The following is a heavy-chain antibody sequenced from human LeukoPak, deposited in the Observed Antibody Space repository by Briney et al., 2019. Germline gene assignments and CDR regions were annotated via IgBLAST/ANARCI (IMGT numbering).Heavy chain of an antibody. CDR1: GYTLTSYY. Sequence: ASVKVSCKASGYTLTSYYMHWVRQAPGQGLEWMGIINPSGGSTSYAQKFQGRVTMTRDTSTSTVYMELSSLRSEDTAVYYCAREVDTAMNIYYYGMDVWGQGTTVTVSS. J-gene: IGHJ6*02. CDR3: AREVDTAMNIYYYGMDV. CDR2: INPSGGST. V-gene: IGHV1-46*01. D-gene: IGHD5-18*01.